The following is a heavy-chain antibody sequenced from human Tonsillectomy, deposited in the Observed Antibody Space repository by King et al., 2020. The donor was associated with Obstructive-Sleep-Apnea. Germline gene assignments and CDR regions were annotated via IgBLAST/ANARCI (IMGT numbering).Heavy chain of an antibody. Sequence: QLQESGSGLVKTSQTLSLTCAVSGGSISSGGYSWSWFRQPPGKGLAWVGYIFHSGSAYYNPSLKSRVTISVDWSKNQFSLNLSSVTAADTAVYYCARGLNYYDSSQAFDSWGQGTVVTVSS. CDR2: IFHSGSA. V-gene: IGHV4-30-2*01. J-gene: IGHJ3*02. CDR3: ARGLNYYDSSQAFDS. D-gene: IGHD3-22*01. CDR1: GGSISSGGYS.